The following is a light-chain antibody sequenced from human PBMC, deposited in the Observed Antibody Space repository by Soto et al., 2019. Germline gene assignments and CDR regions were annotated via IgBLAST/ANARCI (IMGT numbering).Light chain of an antibody. V-gene: IGKV1-5*01. CDR2: DAS. Sequence: MHVSQCASTLSSSKSDRVTSPRRASQSISTWLAWYQQKPRKAPNLLISDASSLESGVPSRFSGSGSGTEFTLTISSLQSEDFAVYYCQQYNNWPPRTCGQGTKV. CDR3: QQYNNWPPRT. J-gene: IGKJ1*01. CDR1: QSISTW.